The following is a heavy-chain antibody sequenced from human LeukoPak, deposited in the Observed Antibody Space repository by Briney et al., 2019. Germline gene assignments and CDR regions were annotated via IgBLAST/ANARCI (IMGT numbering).Heavy chain of an antibody. Sequence: TGGSLRLSCAASGFTFSSYGMHWVRQAPGKGLEWVAVIWYDGSNKYYADSVRGRFTISRDNSKNTLYLQMSSLRAEDTAVYYCARSVGEIQLWQGFDYWGQGTLVTVSS. J-gene: IGHJ4*02. D-gene: IGHD5-18*01. CDR2: IWYDGSNK. V-gene: IGHV3-33*01. CDR1: GFTFSSYG. CDR3: ARSVGEIQLWQGFDY.